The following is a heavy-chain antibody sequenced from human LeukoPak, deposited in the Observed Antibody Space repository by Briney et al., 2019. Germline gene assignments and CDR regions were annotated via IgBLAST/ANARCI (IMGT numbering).Heavy chain of an antibody. CDR1: GFTFSDYT. V-gene: IGHV3-48*01. CDR3: AREGPGSYYIDY. J-gene: IGHJ4*02. Sequence: PGGSLRLSCAASGFTFSDYTMNWVRQAPGKGLEWLSYITRSSSPIYYADSVKGRFTTSRDNARNSLYLQMNSLRAEDTAVYYCAREGPGSYYIDYWGQGTLVTVSS. D-gene: IGHD3-10*01. CDR2: ITRSSSPI.